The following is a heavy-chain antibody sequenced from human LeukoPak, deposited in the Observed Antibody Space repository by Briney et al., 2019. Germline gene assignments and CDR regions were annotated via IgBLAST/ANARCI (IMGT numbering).Heavy chain of an antibody. D-gene: IGHD3-3*01. CDR3: APETTNCDFWSGYYVGAFDI. J-gene: IGHJ3*02. CDR1: GFSLSSSGVG. CDR2: IYWDDDK. V-gene: IGHV2-5*02. Sequence: SGPTLVNPTQTLTLTCTFSGFSLSSSGVGVGWIRQPPGKALEWLALIYWDDDKRYTPSLKSSLTITKDTSKNQVVLTMTNMDPVDTATYYCAPETTNCDFWSGYYVGAFDIWGQGTMVTVSS.